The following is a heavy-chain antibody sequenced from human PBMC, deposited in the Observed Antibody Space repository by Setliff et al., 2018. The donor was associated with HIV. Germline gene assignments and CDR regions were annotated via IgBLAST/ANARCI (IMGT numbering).Heavy chain of an antibody. CDR1: GYSFTDYY. V-gene: IGHV1-2*02. D-gene: IGHD7-27*01. CDR2: ISPKTGAT. Sequence: ASVKVSCKASGYSFTDYYVEWVRHAPGQGLEWMGWISPKTGATKYAEKFQGRVTMTSDTSTSTADMELFRLTSDDMAMYYCARGTLGRHFFDYWGLGTLVTVSS. J-gene: IGHJ4*02. CDR3: ARGTLGRHFFDY.